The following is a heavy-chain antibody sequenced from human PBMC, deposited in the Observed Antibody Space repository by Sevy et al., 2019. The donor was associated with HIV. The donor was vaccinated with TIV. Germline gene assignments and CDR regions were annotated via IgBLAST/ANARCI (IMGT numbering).Heavy chain of an antibody. Sequence: GGSLRLSCAASGFTFSKYSMSWVRQPPGKGLEWVSTLSFGSGEINYADSVKGRSTISRDNSKSSVYLHMNILRPADRAVYYCAREGCTKPHDYWGQGTLVTVSS. D-gene: IGHD2-8*01. J-gene: IGHJ4*02. CDR3: AREGCTKPHDY. CDR1: GFTFSKYS. V-gene: IGHV3-23*01. CDR2: LSFGSGEI.